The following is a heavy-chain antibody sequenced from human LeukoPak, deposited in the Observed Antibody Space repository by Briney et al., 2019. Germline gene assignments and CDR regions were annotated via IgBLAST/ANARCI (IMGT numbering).Heavy chain of an antibody. CDR3: ASEYMDISF. CDR1: GFTFSTYS. J-gene: IGHJ4*02. V-gene: IGHV3-21*01. Sequence: GGSLRLSCAASGFTFSTYSMNWVRQAPGKGLEWVSSIRRDSSQMYYADSVKGRFTVSRDNAKNSLYLEMNNLRAEDTALCYCASEYMDISFWGQGTLVPVSS. CDR2: IRRDSSQM. D-gene: IGHD2-2*03.